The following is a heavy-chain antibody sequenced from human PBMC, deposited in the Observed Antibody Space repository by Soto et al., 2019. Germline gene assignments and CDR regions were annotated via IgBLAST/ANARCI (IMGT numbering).Heavy chain of an antibody. CDR1: GGSISSYY. D-gene: IGHD5-12*01. CDR3: ARGWLPYWYFDL. CDR2: IYYSGST. Sequence: QVQLQESGPGLVKPSETLSLTCTVSGGSISSYYWSWIRQPPGKGLEWIGYIYYSGSTKYNPSLNSRVTISVDTSKNQFSLKLSSVTAADTAVYYCARGWLPYWYFDLWGRGTLVTVSS. J-gene: IGHJ2*01. V-gene: IGHV4-59*01.